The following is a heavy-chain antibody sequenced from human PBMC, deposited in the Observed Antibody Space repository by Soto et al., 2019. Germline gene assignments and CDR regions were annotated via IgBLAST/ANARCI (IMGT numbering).Heavy chain of an antibody. CDR3: ARHPPGGAYDILTGYYPVRPYYFDY. D-gene: IGHD3-9*01. V-gene: IGHV4-59*08. Sequence: PSETLSLTCTVSGGSISSYYWSWIRQPPGKGLEWIGYIYYSGSTNYNPSLKSRVTISVDTSKNQFSLKLSSVTAADTAVYYCARHPPGGAYDILTGYYPVRPYYFDYWGQGNMVTVSS. J-gene: IGHJ4*02. CDR2: IYYSGST. CDR1: GGSISSYY.